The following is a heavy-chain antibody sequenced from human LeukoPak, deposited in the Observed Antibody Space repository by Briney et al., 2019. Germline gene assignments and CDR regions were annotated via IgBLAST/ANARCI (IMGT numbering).Heavy chain of an antibody. CDR1: GFIFSGHA. CDR2: IKSKTDGGTT. V-gene: IGHV3-15*01. D-gene: IGHD6-6*01. CDR3: TTDLYRSSSSF. Sequence: GGSLRLSCVASGFIFSGHAMNWVRQAPGKGLEWVGRIKSKTDGGTTDYAAPVKGRFTISRDDSKNTLYLQMNSLKTEDTAVYYCTTDLYRSSSSFWGQGTLVTVSS. J-gene: IGHJ4*02.